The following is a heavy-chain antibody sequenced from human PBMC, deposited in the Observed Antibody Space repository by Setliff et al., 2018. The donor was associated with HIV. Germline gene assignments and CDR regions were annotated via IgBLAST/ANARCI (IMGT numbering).Heavy chain of an antibody. D-gene: IGHD6-19*01. CDR1: GGPLSGFY. J-gene: IGHJ4*02. CDR3: ARGRKKTLAVSGTRYFDF. Sequence: SETLSLTCAVYGGPLSGFYWTFIRQSPGKGLEWIGEVTHSGSTTYDPSLKSRITISVDTSKNQFSLKLTSVTAADMGVYYCARGRKKTLAVSGTRYFDFWGQGTLVTVSS. V-gene: IGHV4-34*01. CDR2: VTHSGST.